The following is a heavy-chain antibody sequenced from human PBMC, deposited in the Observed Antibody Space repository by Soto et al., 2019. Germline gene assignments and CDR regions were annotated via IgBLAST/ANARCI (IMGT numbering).Heavy chain of an antibody. V-gene: IGHV4-30-4*01. D-gene: IGHD2-21*02. J-gene: IGHJ6*02. Sequence: PSETLSLTCTVSGGSISSGDYYWSWIRQPPGKGLEWIGYIYYSGSTYYNPSLKSRVTISVDTSKNQFSLKLSSVTAADTAVYYCARDIRGLLSPDYYYYYGMDVWGQGTTVTVSS. CDR2: IYYSGST. CDR3: ARDIRGLLSPDYYYYYGMDV. CDR1: GGSISSGDYY.